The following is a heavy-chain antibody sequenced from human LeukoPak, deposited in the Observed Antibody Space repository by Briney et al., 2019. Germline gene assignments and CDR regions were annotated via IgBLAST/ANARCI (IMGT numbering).Heavy chain of an antibody. CDR1: GGSISSYY. CDR3: ASPRPKDSSGYYFDY. CDR2: IYYSGST. V-gene: IGHV4-59*08. Sequence: SETLSLTCTVSGGSISSYYWSWIRQPPGKGLEWIGYIYYSGSTNYNPSLKSRVTISVDTSKNQFSLKLSSVTAADTAVYYCASPRPKDSSGYYFDYWGQGTLVTVSS. D-gene: IGHD3-22*01. J-gene: IGHJ4*02.